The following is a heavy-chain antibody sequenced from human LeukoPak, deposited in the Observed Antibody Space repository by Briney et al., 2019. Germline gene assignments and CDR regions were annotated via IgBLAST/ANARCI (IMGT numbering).Heavy chain of an antibody. J-gene: IGHJ4*02. CDR1: GGSISSYY. D-gene: IGHD3-3*01. V-gene: IGHV4-59*08. CDR3: ARHVYDFWSGLGGY. CDR2: IYYSGST. Sequence: SETLSLTCTVSGGSISSYYWSWIRQPPGKGLEWIGYIYYSGSTNYNPSLKSRVTISVDTSKNQFSLKLSSVTAADTAVYYCARHVYDFWSGLGGYWGQGTLVTVSS.